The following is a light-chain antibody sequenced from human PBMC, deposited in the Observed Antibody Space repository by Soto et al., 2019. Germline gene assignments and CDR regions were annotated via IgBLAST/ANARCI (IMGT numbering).Light chain of an antibody. CDR3: QQYNDWPRT. CDR2: GAS. V-gene: IGKV3-15*01. CDR1: QSVSNN. J-gene: IGKJ2*01. Sequence: IVMTQSPATLSVSPGERATLSCRASQSVSNNLAWYQQKPGQAPRLLIYGASTRATGIPARFSGSGSGTEFTLTISSLQYEDFAVYYCQQYNDWPRTFGQGTKVDIK.